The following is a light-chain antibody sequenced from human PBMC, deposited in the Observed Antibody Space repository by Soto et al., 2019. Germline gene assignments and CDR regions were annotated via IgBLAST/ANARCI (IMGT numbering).Light chain of an antibody. V-gene: IGKV1-5*03. CDR2: KAS. CDR1: ESISSW. J-gene: IGKJ4*01. CDR3: HQYSASHT. Sequence: DIQMTQSPSTLSASVGDRIIITCRASESISSWLAWYQQKPGKAPKLLIYKASTLESGVPSRFSASGSGTELTLTISSLQPDDSATYFCHQYSASHTFGGGTKVDIK.